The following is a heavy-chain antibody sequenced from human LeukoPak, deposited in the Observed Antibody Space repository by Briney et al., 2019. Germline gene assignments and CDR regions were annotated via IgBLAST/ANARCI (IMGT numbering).Heavy chain of an antibody. Sequence: SVKVSCKASGGTFSSYAISWVRQAPGQGLEWMGGIIPIFGTANYAQKFQGRVTITADESTSTAYMELSSLRSEDTAVYYCARSLIYSGYDSWREYYFDYWGRGTLVTVSS. CDR3: ARSLIYSGYDSWREYYFDY. J-gene: IGHJ4*02. CDR1: GGTFSSYA. D-gene: IGHD5-12*01. CDR2: IIPIFGTA. V-gene: IGHV1-69*13.